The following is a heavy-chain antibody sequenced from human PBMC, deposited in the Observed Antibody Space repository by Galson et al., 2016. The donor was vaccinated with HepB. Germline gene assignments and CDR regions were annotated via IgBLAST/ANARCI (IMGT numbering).Heavy chain of an antibody. J-gene: IGHJ4*02. V-gene: IGHV6-1*01. CDR2: TYYRSKWYN. CDR1: GDSVSSSSVA. Sequence: CAISGDSVSSSSVAWNWIRQSPSRGLEWLGRTYYRSKWYNDYAVSVKSRITINPDTSKNQFSLQLNSVTPEDTAVYYCARDGGVSADSFDYWGQGTLVTVSS. D-gene: IGHD2-2*01. CDR3: ARDGGVSADSFDY.